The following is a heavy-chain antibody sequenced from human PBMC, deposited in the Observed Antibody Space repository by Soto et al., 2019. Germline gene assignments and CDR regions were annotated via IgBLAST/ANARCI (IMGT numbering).Heavy chain of an antibody. CDR1: GGSFSGYY. CDR2: INHSGST. CDR3: ARSTWGSSWSHIRLLFYYYYYMDV. Sequence: QVQLQQWGAGLLRPSETLSLTCAVYGGSFSGYYWSWIRQPPGKGLEWIGEINHSGSTNYNPSLKSRVTISVDTSKNQFSLKLSSVTAADTAVYYCARSTWGSSWSHIRLLFYYYYYMDVWGKGTTVTVSS. D-gene: IGHD6-13*01. V-gene: IGHV4-34*01. J-gene: IGHJ6*03.